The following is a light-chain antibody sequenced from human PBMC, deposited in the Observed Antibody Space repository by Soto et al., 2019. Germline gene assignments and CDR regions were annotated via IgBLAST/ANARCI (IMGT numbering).Light chain of an antibody. V-gene: IGKV4-1*01. CDR2: WAS. CDR3: HQYYTTPCT. J-gene: IGKJ2*02. CDR1: QSVLSTSSNKNY. Sequence: DIVMTQSPGSLAVSLGERATINCKSSQSVLSTSSNKNYLAWYQKKPGQPPKLLFYWASTRASGVSDRFSGSGSETDFSLTIFSLQAEDVAEYYCHQYYTTPCTFGQGTKLEIE.